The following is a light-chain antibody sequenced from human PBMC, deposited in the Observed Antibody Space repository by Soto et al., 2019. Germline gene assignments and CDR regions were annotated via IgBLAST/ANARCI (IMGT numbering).Light chain of an antibody. CDR1: QDIKTY. CDR3: QHLNNYPPFT. J-gene: IGKJ3*01. V-gene: IGKV1-9*01. CDR2: GTF. Sequence: IQLTQSPSSLSASVGDRVSITCRASQDIKTYLAWYQQKQGKAPKLLISGTFTLQSGVPSRFNGSGSGTDVTLTISRLQPEDFAPYYGQHLNNYPPFTFGPGTKVDLE.